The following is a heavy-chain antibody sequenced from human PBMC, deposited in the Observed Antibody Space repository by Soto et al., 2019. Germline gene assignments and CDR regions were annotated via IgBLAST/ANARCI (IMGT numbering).Heavy chain of an antibody. J-gene: IGHJ6*02. D-gene: IGHD3-10*01. CDR2: INHSGST. CDR3: ARDGKRGSGSYNKYYYYYGMDV. Sequence: TSETLSLTCAVYGGSFSGYYWSWIRQPPGKGLEWIGEINHSGSTNYNPSLKSRVTISVDTSKNQFSLKLSSVTAADTAVYYCARDGKRGSGSYNKYYYYYGMDVWGQGTTVTVSS. CDR1: GGSFSGYY. V-gene: IGHV4-34*01.